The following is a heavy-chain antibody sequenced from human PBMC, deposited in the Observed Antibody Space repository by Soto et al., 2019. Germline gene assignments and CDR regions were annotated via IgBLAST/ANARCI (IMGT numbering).Heavy chain of an antibody. CDR2: IDGSGRNT. Sequence: GGSLRLSCAASGFTFSSYAMSWVRQAPGKGLEWVSGIDGSGRNTYYADSVKGRFTISRDNSKNTLSVQMDSLRVEDTALYYCAKDGGSVCSGGTCYFQSPDYWGQGTLVTVSS. D-gene: IGHD2-15*01. CDR3: AKDGGSVCSGGTCYFQSPDY. J-gene: IGHJ4*02. CDR1: GFTFSSYA. V-gene: IGHV3-23*01.